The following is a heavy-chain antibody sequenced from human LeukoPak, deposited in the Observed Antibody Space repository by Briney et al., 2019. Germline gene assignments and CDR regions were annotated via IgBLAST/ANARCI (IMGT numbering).Heavy chain of an antibody. CDR2: ISWNSGSI. Sequence: GGSLRLSCAASGFTFDDYAMHWVRHAPGKGLEWVSGISWNSGSIGYADSVKGRFTISRDNAKNSLYLQMNSLRAEDTALYYCAKDTHSGSYSHFDYWGQGALVTVSS. CDR3: AKDTHSGSYSHFDY. V-gene: IGHV3-9*01. D-gene: IGHD1-26*01. CDR1: GFTFDDYA. J-gene: IGHJ4*02.